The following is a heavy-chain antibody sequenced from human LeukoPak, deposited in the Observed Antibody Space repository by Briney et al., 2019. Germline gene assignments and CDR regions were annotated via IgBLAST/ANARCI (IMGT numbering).Heavy chain of an antibody. D-gene: IGHD4-23*01. CDR1: GFTFGSYS. V-gene: IGHV3-21*01. Sequence: PGGSLRLSCAASGFTFGSYSMNWVRQAPGKGLEWVSSISSSSSYIYYADSVKGRFTISRDNAKNSLYLQMNSLRAEDTAVYYCARDMSRDYGGSIDYWGQGTLVTVSS. CDR3: ARDMSRDYGGSIDY. CDR2: ISSSSSYI. J-gene: IGHJ4*02.